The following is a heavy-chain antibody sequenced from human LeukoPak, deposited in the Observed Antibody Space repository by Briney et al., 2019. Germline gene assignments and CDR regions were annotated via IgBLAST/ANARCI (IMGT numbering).Heavy chain of an antibody. CDR1: GYTFTSYG. CDR2: INPKSGAT. J-gene: IGHJ4*02. CDR3: ARGATLTYYYDSSGFYSFDS. Sequence: ASVKVSCKASGYTFTSYGISWVRQAPGQGLEWMGWINPKSGATNFAQTFQARVTMTRDKPISTVYMELRRLTSDDTAVYYCARGATLTYYYDSSGFYSFDSWGQGSLITVSS. V-gene: IGHV1-2*02. D-gene: IGHD3-22*01.